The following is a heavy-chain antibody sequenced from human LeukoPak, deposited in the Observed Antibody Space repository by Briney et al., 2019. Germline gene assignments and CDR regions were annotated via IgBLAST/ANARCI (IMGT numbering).Heavy chain of an antibody. D-gene: IGHD2-2*01. CDR3: ARPGEYQLLFGVYY. J-gene: IGHJ4*02. V-gene: IGHV3-30*03. CDR1: GVTFSSYG. Sequence: PGGSLRLSCAASGVTFSSYGMHWVRQAPGKGLEWVAVISYDGSNKYYADSVKGRFTISRDNSKNTLYLQMNSLRAEDTAVYYCARPGEYQLLFGVYYWGQGTLVTVSS. CDR2: ISYDGSNK.